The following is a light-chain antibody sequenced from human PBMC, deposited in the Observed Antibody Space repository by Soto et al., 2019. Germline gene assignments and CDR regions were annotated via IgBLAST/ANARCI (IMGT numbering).Light chain of an antibody. Sequence: EIVLTQSLATLSLSPGERATLSCRASQSVSRSYLAWYQQKPGQAPRLLIYGASSRATGIPDRFSGSGSGTDFTLTISRLEPEDFAVYYCQLYGSSPPYTFGQGTKLEIK. CDR2: GAS. J-gene: IGKJ2*01. V-gene: IGKV3-20*01. CDR3: QLYGSSPPYT. CDR1: QSVSRSY.